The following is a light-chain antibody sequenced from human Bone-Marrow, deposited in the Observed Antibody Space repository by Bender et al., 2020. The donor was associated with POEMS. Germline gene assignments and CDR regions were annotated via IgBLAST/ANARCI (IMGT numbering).Light chain of an antibody. Sequence: QSALTQPASVSGSPAQSITISCTGTSSDIGSYNLVSWYQHHPDKAPKLIIYDVTNRPSGVSNRFSGSKSGNTASLTISGLQAEDEAHYYCQLADTSGSYVFGAGTKVTVL. CDR1: SSDIGSYNL. CDR3: QLADTSGSYV. V-gene: IGLV2-14*02. J-gene: IGLJ1*01. CDR2: DVT.